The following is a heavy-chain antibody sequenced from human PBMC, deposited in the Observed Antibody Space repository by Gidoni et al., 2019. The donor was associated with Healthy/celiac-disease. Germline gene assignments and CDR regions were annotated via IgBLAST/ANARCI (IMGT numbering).Heavy chain of an antibody. CDR1: GFTFSSYS. D-gene: IGHD3-22*01. CDR3: AREVRGGYYDSSGYSDY. J-gene: IGHJ4*02. V-gene: IGHV3-21*01. Sequence: EVQLVESGGGLVKPGGSLRLSCAASGFTFSSYSMNWFRQAPGKGLEWVSSISSSSSYIYYADSVKGRFTISRDNAKNSLYLQMNSLRAEDTAVYYCAREVRGGYYDSSGYSDYWGQGTLVTVSS. CDR2: ISSSSSYI.